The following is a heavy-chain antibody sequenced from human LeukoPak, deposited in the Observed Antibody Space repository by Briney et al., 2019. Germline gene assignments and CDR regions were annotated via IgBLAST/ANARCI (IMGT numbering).Heavy chain of an antibody. V-gene: IGHV1-46*03. Sequence: ASVKVSCKASGYIFTSYYMHWVRQAPGQGREWLGVVCPSAGTSDPAQRFRARITLSDDTSTSTAYMELRSLKSEGTAIYFCVREYHGGYFDFWGQGTLVTVSS. D-gene: IGHD3-16*01. CDR1: GYIFTSYY. CDR3: VREYHGGYFDF. J-gene: IGHJ4*02. CDR2: VCPSAGTS.